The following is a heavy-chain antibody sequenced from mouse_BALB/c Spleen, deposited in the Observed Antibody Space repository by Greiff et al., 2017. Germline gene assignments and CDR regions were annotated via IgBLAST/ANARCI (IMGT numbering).Heavy chain of an antibody. J-gene: IGHJ4*01. CDR3: ARRAYYYAMDY. CDR1: GFTFSSYA. V-gene: IGHV5-6-5*01. Sequence: EVKLEESGGGLVKPGGSLKLSCAASGFTFSSYAMSWVRQTPEKRLEWVASISSGGSTYYPDSVKGRFTISRDNARNILYLQMSSLRSEDTAMYYCARRAYYYAMDYWGQGTSVTVSS. D-gene: IGHD3-1*01. CDR2: ISSGGST.